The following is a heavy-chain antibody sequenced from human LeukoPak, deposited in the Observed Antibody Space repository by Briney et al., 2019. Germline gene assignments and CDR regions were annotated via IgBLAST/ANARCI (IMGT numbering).Heavy chain of an antibody. Sequence: SETLSLTCTVSGGSISSYYWSWIRQPPGKGLEWIGYIYYSGSTNYNPSLKSRVTISVDTSKNQFSLKLSSVTAADTAVYYCARDPRYLYVKGDAFDIWGQGTMVTVSS. V-gene: IGHV4-59*01. CDR2: IYYSGST. D-gene: IGHD2-2*02. J-gene: IGHJ3*02. CDR1: GGSISSYY. CDR3: ARDPRYLYVKGDAFDI.